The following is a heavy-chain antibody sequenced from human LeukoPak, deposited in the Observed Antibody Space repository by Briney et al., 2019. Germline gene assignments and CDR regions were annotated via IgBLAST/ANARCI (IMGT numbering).Heavy chain of an antibody. CDR2: MNPNSGNT. CDR3: ARRSGVAVAGTGNYYYGMDV. D-gene: IGHD6-19*01. Sequence: ASVKVSCKASGYTFTSYDINWVRQATGQGLEWMGWMNPNSGNTGYAQKFQGRVTMTRNTSISTAYMELSSLRSEDTAVYYCARRSGVAVAGTGNYYYGMDVWGQGTTVTVSS. V-gene: IGHV1-8*01. J-gene: IGHJ6*02. CDR1: GYTFTSYD.